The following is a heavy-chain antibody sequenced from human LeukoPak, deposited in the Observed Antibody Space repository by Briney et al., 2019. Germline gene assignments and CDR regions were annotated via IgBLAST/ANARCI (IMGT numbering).Heavy chain of an antibody. CDR3: ARGVYIAAAQYGY. CDR2: IYYSGTT. CDR1: GGSISSYY. Sequence: PSETLSLTCTVAGGSISSYYWSWIRQPPGKGLEWIGYIYYSGTTNYNPSLKSRVTISVDTSKNQFSLKLSSVTAADTAVYYCARGVYIAAAQYGYWGQGTLVAVSS. V-gene: IGHV4-59*01. D-gene: IGHD6-13*01. J-gene: IGHJ4*02.